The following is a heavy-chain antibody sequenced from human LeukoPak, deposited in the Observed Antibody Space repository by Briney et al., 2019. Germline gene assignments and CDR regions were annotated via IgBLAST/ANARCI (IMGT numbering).Heavy chain of an antibody. CDR2: ISPISDTA. Sequence: SVKVSCKASGGTFINYAINWVRQAPGQGLEWMGGISPISDTANYAQKFQGRTAITTYDSTTTVYMEVSRLRSEDTAVYYCAATSEQFWSGFASAPQLDYWGQGTLLTVSS. J-gene: IGHJ4*02. D-gene: IGHD3-3*02. CDR3: AATSEQFWSGFASAPQLDY. V-gene: IGHV1-69*05. CDR1: GGTFINYA.